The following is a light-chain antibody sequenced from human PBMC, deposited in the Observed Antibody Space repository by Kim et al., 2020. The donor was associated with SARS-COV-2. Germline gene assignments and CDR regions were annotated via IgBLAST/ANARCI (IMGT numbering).Light chain of an antibody. CDR1: HSVKRN. CDR2: GAS. CDR3: QEYNNWPALF. J-gene: IGKJ4*01. V-gene: IGKV3D-15*01. Sequence: SPGDRVTLSCRASHSVKRNSAWYQQNTGQSPRLLTYGASIRATGIPARFTGSGSGTDFTLTINSLLSEDFGVYYCQEYNNWPALFFGGGTKVEIK.